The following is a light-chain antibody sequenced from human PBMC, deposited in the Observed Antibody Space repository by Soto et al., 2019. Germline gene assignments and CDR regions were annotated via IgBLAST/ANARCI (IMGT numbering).Light chain of an antibody. V-gene: IGLV1-40*01. CDR3: QSYDSSLSGYV. Sequence: QSVLTQPPSVSGAPGQRVTISCTGSSSNIGAGYDVHWYQQLPGTAPKLPIYGNSNRPSGVPDRFSGSKSGTSASLAITGLQAEDEADYYCQSYDSSLSGYVFGPGTKVTVL. CDR2: GNS. J-gene: IGLJ1*01. CDR1: SSNIGAGYD.